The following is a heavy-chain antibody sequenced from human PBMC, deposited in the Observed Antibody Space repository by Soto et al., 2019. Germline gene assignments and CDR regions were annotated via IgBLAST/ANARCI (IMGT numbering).Heavy chain of an antibody. D-gene: IGHD6-19*01. CDR2: IYSGGST. V-gene: IGHV3-53*01. CDR1: GFTVSSNY. Sequence: EVQLVESGGGLIQPGGSLRLSCAASGFTVSSNYMSWVRQAPGKGLELVSVIYSGGSTYYADSVKGRFTISTDNSKNTLYLQMNSMRSEDTAVYYCARSMVTVAGTGLDSWGQGTLVTVSS. CDR3: ARSMVTVAGTGLDS. J-gene: IGHJ5*01.